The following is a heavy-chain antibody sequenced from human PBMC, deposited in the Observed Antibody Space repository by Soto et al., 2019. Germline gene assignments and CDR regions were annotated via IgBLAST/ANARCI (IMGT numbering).Heavy chain of an antibody. J-gene: IGHJ4*02. CDR1: GFTFDDYA. CDR3: GKASSSNSWSPIDY. Sequence: PGGSLRLSCVASGFTFDDYAMHWVRQIPGKGLQWVSGISWSTSSIGYGASLRGRFLISRDNANNSLYLQMNDLRPEDTALYYCGKASSSNSWSPIDYWGQGTMATVSS. CDR2: ISWSTSSI. D-gene: IGHD3-3*01. V-gene: IGHV3-9*01.